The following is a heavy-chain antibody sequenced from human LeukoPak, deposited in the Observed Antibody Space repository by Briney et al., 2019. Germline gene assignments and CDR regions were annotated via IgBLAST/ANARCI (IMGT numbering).Heavy chain of an antibody. Sequence: SETLSLTCTVSGGSISSYYWSWIRQPPGEGLEWIGYIYYSGSTNYNPSLKSRVTISVDTSKNQFSLKLSSVTAADTAVYYCARHRDYYDSSGLFDYWGQGTLVTVSS. CDR3: ARHRDYYDSSGLFDY. CDR2: IYYSGST. V-gene: IGHV4-59*08. D-gene: IGHD3-22*01. CDR1: GGSISSYY. J-gene: IGHJ4*02.